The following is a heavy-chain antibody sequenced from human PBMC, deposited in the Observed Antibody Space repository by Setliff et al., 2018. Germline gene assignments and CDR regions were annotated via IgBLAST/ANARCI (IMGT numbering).Heavy chain of an antibody. D-gene: IGHD6-19*01. CDR3: ARYSSGWFFDY. J-gene: IGHJ4*02. Sequence: PGGSLRLSCAASGFTFSGYAMTWVRQAPGKGLEWVSSISGNSGKVGYADSVKDRFTISRDNAKNSLYLQMNSLRAEDTAVYYCARYSSGWFFDYWGQGTPVTVSS. CDR2: ISGNSGKV. V-gene: IGHV3-9*01. CDR1: GFTFSGYA.